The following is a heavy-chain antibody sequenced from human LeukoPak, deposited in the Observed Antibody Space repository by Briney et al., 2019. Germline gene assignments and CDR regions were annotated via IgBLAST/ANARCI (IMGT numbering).Heavy chain of an antibody. J-gene: IGHJ5*02. CDR3: ARVPRRGDQFDP. V-gene: IGHV1-8*01. CDR1: GYTFTSYD. Sequence: ASVKVSCKASGYTFTSYDINWVRQATGQGLEGMGWMNPQSGDTDYAQKFQGRVTMTRSPSITTAYMELTSLTYEDTAVYYCARVPRRGDQFDPWGQGTLVTVSS. CDR2: MNPQSGDT. D-gene: IGHD3-10*01.